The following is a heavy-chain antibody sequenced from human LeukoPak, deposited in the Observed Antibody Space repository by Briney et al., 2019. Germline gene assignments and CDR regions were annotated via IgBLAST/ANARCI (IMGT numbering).Heavy chain of an antibody. D-gene: IGHD3-10*01. Sequence: GSLRLSCAASGFTFTSYAMHWVRQAPGKGLEWVAVISYDGSNKYYADSVKGRFTISRDNSKNTLYLQMNSLRAEDTAVYYCARDWFYYYGMDVWGQGSTVTVSS. CDR1: GFTFTSYA. CDR3: ARDWFYYYGMDV. J-gene: IGHJ6*02. CDR2: ISYDGSNK. V-gene: IGHV3-30*04.